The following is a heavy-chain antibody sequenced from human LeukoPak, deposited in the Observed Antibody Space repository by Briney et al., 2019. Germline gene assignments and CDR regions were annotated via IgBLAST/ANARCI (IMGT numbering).Heavy chain of an antibody. J-gene: IGHJ4*02. Sequence: GGSLRLTFAASGFTFSNYWMHWVRQAPGKGRVWVSRINSDGSSTSYADSVKGRFTISRDNAKNTLYLQMNSLRAEDTAVYYCASDYCSSTSCYPLGPDYWGQGTLVTVSS. V-gene: IGHV3-74*01. D-gene: IGHD2-2*01. CDR2: INSDGSST. CDR1: GFTFSNYW. CDR3: ASDYCSSTSCYPLGPDY.